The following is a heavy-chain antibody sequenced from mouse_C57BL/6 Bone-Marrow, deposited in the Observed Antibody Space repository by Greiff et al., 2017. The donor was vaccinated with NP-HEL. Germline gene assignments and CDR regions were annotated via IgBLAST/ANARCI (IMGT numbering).Heavy chain of an antibody. CDR3: AKSCLTLYGSSLYAMDY. CDR2: IWRGGST. J-gene: IGHJ4*01. D-gene: IGHD1-1*01. CDR1: GFSLTSYG. Sequence: VQLQQSGPGLVQPSQSLSITCTVSGFSLTSYGVHWVRQSPGKGLEWLGVIWRGGSTDYNAAFMSRLSITKDNSKSQVFFKMNSLQADDTAIYYCAKSCLTLYGSSLYAMDYWGQGSSVTVSS. V-gene: IGHV2-5*01.